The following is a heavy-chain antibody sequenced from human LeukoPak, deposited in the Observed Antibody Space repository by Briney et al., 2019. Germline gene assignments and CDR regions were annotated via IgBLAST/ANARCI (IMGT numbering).Heavy chain of an antibody. CDR3: ARLVVVTSWFDP. V-gene: IGHV3-23*01. Sequence: GGSLRLSCAASGLTFSTYGMSWVRQAPGKGLERVSAISGSGGSTYYADSVKGRFTISRDNSKNTLYLQMNSLRAEDTAVYYCARLVVVTSWFDPWGQGTLVTVSS. CDR1: GLTFSTYG. D-gene: IGHD3-22*01. J-gene: IGHJ5*02. CDR2: ISGSGGST.